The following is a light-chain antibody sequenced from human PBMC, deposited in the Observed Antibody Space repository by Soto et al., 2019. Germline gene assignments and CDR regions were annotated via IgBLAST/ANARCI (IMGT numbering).Light chain of an antibody. V-gene: IGLV2-8*01. J-gene: IGLJ2*01. CDR2: EVT. CDR3: SSYAGSNNVV. CDR1: SSDVGGYNS. Sequence: QSGLTQPPSASGSPGQSVTISCTGTSSDVGGYNSVSWYQQHPGKAPKLMIYEVTKRPSGVPDRFSGSKSGNTASLTVSGLQAEDEADYYCSSYAGSNNVVFGGGTKVTVL.